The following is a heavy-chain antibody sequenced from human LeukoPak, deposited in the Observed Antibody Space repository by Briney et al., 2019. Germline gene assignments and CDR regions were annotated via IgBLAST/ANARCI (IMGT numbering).Heavy chain of an antibody. CDR1: GYSFSRYG. Sequence: ASVKVSCKASGYSFSRYGISWVRQAPGQGRAWMGWISTYNGNTNYAQKFQGRVTMTTDTSTNTAYMELRSLRSDDTAVYYCARDLDYYDSSGSGWFDPWGQGTLVTVSS. CDR3: ARDLDYYDSSGSGWFDP. CDR2: ISTYNGNT. D-gene: IGHD3-22*01. J-gene: IGHJ5*02. V-gene: IGHV1-18*01.